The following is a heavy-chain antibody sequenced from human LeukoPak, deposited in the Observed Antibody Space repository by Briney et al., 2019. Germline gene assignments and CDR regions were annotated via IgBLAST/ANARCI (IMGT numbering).Heavy chain of an antibody. Sequence: GGSLRLSCAASGFTFSDYYMSWIRQAPGKGLEWASYVSGSGTSIHYADSVKGRFSISRDNAKNSLFLQMNSLRAEDTAVYYCARDRGVAVSDFWGQGTLVSVSS. D-gene: IGHD3-10*01. CDR2: VSGSGTSI. CDR1: GFTFSDYY. CDR3: ARDRGVAVSDF. V-gene: IGHV3-11*01. J-gene: IGHJ4*02.